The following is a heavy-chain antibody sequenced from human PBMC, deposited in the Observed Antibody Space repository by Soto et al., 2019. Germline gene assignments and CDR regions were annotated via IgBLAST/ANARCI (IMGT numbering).Heavy chain of an antibody. Sequence: SETLSLTCAVSGGSFTSNNWWTWVRQPPGQGPEWIGEIYRTGSTNYNPSLKSRVTISLDKSENQFSLKVTSLTAADTAVYYCASRDPGTSVDYWGQGTLVTVSS. D-gene: IGHD1-7*01. CDR2: IYRTGST. CDR1: GGSFTSNNW. V-gene: IGHV4-4*02. CDR3: ASRDPGTSVDY. J-gene: IGHJ4*02.